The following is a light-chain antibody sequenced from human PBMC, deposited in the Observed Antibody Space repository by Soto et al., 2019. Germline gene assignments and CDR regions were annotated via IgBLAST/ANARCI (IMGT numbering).Light chain of an antibody. CDR1: QSVSNW. V-gene: IGKV1-5*01. CDR3: QPYDSYSWT. CDR2: DVS. J-gene: IGKJ1*01. Sequence: DIQMTQSPSTLSASVGERVTITCRASQSVSNWLAWYQQKPGKAPKLLIYDVSSLESGVPSRFSGSGSGTEFILTISSLQPDDFATYSCQPYDSYSWTFDQGTKVDIK.